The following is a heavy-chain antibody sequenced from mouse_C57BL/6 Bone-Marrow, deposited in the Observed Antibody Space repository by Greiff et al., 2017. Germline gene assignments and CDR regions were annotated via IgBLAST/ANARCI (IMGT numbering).Heavy chain of an antibody. CDR1: GYSFTGYY. V-gene: IGHV1-42*01. Sequence: VQLQQSGPELVKPGASVKISCKASGYSFTGYYMNWVKQSPEQSLEWIGEINPSTGGTTYNQKFKAKATLTVDKSSSTAYMQLKSLTSEDSAVYYCARSHGYHFAYWGQGTLVTVSA. CDR2: INPSTGGT. J-gene: IGHJ3*01. D-gene: IGHD2-2*01. CDR3: ARSHGYHFAY.